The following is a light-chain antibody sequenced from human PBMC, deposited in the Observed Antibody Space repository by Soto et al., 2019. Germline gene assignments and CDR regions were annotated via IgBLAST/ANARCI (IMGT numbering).Light chain of an antibody. CDR2: LAS. V-gene: IGKV1-6*01. CDR3: LQDHNYPYT. CDR1: QGIRND. Sequence: AIQMTQSPSSLSLSVGDRVTITCRASQGIRNDLGWFQQKPGKAPRLLIYLASNLQSGVPSRFSGSGSGTDFTLTISSLQPEDFATYYCLQDHNYPYTFGQGTKLEIE. J-gene: IGKJ2*01.